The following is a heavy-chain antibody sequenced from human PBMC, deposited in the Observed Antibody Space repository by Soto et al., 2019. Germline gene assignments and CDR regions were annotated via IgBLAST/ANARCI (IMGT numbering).Heavy chain of an antibody. CDR2: IYSTGST. CDR1: GDSIGSYS. Sequence: QVQVQESGPGLVKPSETLSLTCTVSGDSIGSYSWTWVRQTPGKGLEWIGYIYSTGSTNYNPSLKSRVSMSADASRNHFSLKLSSLTPAAPAVYYCAREAPRGGGAYGEGAFDIWGQGTLVTVSS. D-gene: IGHD2-21*01. V-gene: IGHV4-59*01. J-gene: IGHJ3*02. CDR3: AREAPRGGGAYGEGAFDI.